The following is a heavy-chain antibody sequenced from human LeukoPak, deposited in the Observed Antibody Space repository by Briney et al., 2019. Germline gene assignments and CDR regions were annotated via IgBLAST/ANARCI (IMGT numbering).Heavy chain of an antibody. J-gene: IGHJ3*02. Sequence: SETLSLTCTVSGGSISSYYWSWIRQPPGKGLEWIGYIYYSGSTNYNPSLKSRVTISVDTSKNQFSLKLSSVTAADTAVCYCASGGGRNDAFDIWGQGTMVTVSS. D-gene: IGHD2-15*01. CDR1: GGSISSYY. CDR2: IYYSGST. CDR3: ASGGGRNDAFDI. V-gene: IGHV4-59*01.